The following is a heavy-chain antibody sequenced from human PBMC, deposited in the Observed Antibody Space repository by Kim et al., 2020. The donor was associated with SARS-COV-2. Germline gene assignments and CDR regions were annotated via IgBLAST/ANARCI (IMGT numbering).Heavy chain of an antibody. CDR3: ARGGGGYYAPLWY. J-gene: IGHJ4*02. D-gene: IGHD1-26*01. CDR2: ISYDGSNK. Sequence: GGSLRLSCAASGFTFSSYAMHWVRQAPGKGLEWVAVISYDGSNKYYADSVKGRFTISRDNAKNTLYLQMNSLRAEDTAVYYCARGGGGYYAPLWYWGQGTLVTVSS. V-gene: IGHV3-30*04. CDR1: GFTFSSYA.